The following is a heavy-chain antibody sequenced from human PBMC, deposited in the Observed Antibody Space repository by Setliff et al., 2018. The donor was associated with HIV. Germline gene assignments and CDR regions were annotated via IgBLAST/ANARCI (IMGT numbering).Heavy chain of an antibody. J-gene: IGHJ3*02. D-gene: IGHD3-10*01. Sequence: ASVKVSCKASGYTFTSYYMFWVRQAPGQGLEWMGIINPSGGTTNYAQKFQGRVTMTRDTSTSTVYMELSSLRSEDTAVYYCARGYGSHASDIWGQGTMVTVSS. CDR2: INPSGGTT. CDR3: ARGYGSHASDI. CDR1: GYTFTSYY. V-gene: IGHV1-46*01.